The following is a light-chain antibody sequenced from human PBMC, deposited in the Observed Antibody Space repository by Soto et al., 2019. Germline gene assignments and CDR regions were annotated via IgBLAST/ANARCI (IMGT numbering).Light chain of an antibody. CDR3: QQDNNWWT. V-gene: IGKV3-15*01. J-gene: IGKJ1*01. CDR2: GAS. CDR1: QSVSTN. Sequence: EIVMTQSPATLSVSPGERATLSCRASQSVSTNLAWYQKKPVQAPRLLIYGASTRATGIPARVSGSGSGTEFTLTISSLQSEDFAFYYYQQDNNWWTFGQGTRVDSK.